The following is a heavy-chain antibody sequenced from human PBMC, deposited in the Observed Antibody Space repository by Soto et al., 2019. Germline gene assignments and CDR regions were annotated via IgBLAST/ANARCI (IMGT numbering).Heavy chain of an antibody. V-gene: IGHV1-18*04. D-gene: IGHD6-19*01. Sequence: QVQLVQSGAELKKPGASVKVSCEASGYTFTSYGVSWVRQAPGQGLEWMGWISVYSGNTNYARKLQGRVTMTRDIYTIAVYMELRSLTSDDTAVYYCARDSWGLAVPDYHYYAMDVWGQGTTVTVSS. CDR1: GYTFTSYG. CDR2: ISVYSGNT. CDR3: ARDSWGLAVPDYHYYAMDV. J-gene: IGHJ6*02.